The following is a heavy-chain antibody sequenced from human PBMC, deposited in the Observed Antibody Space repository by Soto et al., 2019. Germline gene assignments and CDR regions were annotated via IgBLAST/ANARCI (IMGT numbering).Heavy chain of an antibody. V-gene: IGHV4-34*01. CDR1: GGSFSGYY. CDR2: INHSGST. Sequence: SETLSLTCAVYGGSFSGYYWSWIRQPPGKGLEWIGEINHSGSTNYNPSLKSRVTISVDTSKNQFSLKLSSVTAADTAVYYCASSSHLLLLEVALDYEYYMDVWGKGTTVTVSS. D-gene: IGHD2-2*01. J-gene: IGHJ6*03. CDR3: ASSSHLLLLEVALDYEYYMDV.